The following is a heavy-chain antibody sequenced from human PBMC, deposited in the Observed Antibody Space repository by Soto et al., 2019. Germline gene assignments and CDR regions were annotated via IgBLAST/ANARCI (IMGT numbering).Heavy chain of an antibody. D-gene: IGHD3-3*01. CDR1: GFTFSSYA. V-gene: IGHV3-30-3*01. CDR2: ISYDGSNK. Sequence: QVQLVESGGGVVQPGRSLSLSYAASGFTFSSYAMHWVRQAPGKGLEWVAVISYDGSNKYYADSVKGRFTISRDNSKNTLYLQMNSLRAEDTAVYYCARLSFTIFGSPLGYYGMDVWGQGTTVTVSS. J-gene: IGHJ6*02. CDR3: ARLSFTIFGSPLGYYGMDV.